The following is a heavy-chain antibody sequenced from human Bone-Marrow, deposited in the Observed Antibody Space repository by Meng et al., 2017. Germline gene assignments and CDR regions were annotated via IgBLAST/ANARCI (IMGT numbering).Heavy chain of an antibody. J-gene: IGHJ5*02. CDR2: ISGSGVTT. Sequence: GGSLRLSCAASGFTFSSYAMSWVRQAPGKGLEWVSTISGSGVTTYYADSVRGRFTISRDNSKNTLYLQMSDVRVDDTALYFCAKQTGYSVSKWFDPWGQGTLVTVSS. CDR3: AKQTGYSVSKWFDP. CDR1: GFTFSSYA. D-gene: IGHD5/OR15-5a*01. V-gene: IGHV3-23*01.